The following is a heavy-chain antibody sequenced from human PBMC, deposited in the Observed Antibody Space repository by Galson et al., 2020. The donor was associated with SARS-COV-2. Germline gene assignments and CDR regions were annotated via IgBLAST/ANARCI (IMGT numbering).Heavy chain of an antibody. Sequence: SGPTLVQHTQPLTLTCNFSGFSLTTSGMGVTWIRQPPGTDLERHALIDWDDDKYYSTSLRTRLTISRDTSKNQVFLTMTNMDPVDTATYYCARMADGYGGYDYGSSPFDYWGQGTLVTVSS. CDR3: ARMADGYGGYDYGSSPFDY. J-gene: IGHJ4*02. V-gene: IGHV2-70*01. D-gene: IGHD5-12*01. CDR2: IDWDDDK. CDR1: GFSLTTSGMG.